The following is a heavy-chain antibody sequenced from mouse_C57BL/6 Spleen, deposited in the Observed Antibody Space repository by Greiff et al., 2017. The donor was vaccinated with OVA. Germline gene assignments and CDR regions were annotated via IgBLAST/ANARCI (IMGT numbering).Heavy chain of an antibody. CDR1: GFTFSSYS. J-gene: IGHJ2*01. CDR2: ISGGGGNT. Sequence: EVKLVESGGGLVKPGGSLKLSCAASGFTFSSYSMSWVRQTPEKRLEWVATISGGGGNTSYTDTVKGRFTLSRDNAKNTLNLQISSLRSEDRVRYYDARGGVTGTWGYYLDYWGQGTTLTVSS. V-gene: IGHV5-9*04. CDR3: ARGGVTGTWGYYLDY. D-gene: IGHD4-1*01.